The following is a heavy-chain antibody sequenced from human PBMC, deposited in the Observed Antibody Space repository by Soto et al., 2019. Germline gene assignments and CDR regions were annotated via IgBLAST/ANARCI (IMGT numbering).Heavy chain of an antibody. CDR3: ARLRGWSFDY. J-gene: IGHJ4*02. CDR1: GFTFSSNG. V-gene: IGHV3-33*01. Sequence: QVQLVESGGGVVQPGRSLRLSCAASGFTFSSNGMQWVRQAPGKGLEWVAVIWYDGSQKYYADSVKGRFTISSENSKNMLYLQMNSLRAEDTAMYYCARLRGWSFDYWGQGTLVTVSS. CDR2: IWYDGSQK.